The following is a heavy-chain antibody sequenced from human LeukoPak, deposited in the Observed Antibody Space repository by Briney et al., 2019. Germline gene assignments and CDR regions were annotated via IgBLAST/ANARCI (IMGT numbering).Heavy chain of an antibody. CDR3: ARAINSSSWYYGYYYYDMDV. V-gene: IGHV1-8*03. J-gene: IGHJ6*03. CDR2: MNPNSGNT. CDR1: GYTFTSYD. Sequence: ASVKVSCKASGYTFTSYDINWVRQATGQGLEWMGWMNPNSGNTGYAQKFQGRVTITRNTSISTAYMELSSLRSEDTAVYYCARAINSSSWYYGYYYYDMDVWGKGTTVTVYS. D-gene: IGHD6-13*01.